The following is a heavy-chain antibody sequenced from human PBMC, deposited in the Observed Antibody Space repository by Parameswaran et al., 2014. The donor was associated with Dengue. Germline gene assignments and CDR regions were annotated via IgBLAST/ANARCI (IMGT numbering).Heavy chain of an antibody. CDR3: ARARTTARAFDI. CDR2: ISAYNGNT. J-gene: IGHJ3*02. Sequence: WVRQAPGQGLEWMGWISAYNGNTNYAQKLQGRVTMTTDTSTSTAYMELRSLRSDDTAVYYCARARTTARAFDIWGQGTMVTVSS. V-gene: IGHV1-18*01. D-gene: IGHD4-17*01.